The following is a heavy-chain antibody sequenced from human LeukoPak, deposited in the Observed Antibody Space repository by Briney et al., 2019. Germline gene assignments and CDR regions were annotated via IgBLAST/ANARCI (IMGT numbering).Heavy chain of an antibody. V-gene: IGHV3-30-3*01. D-gene: IGHD1-26*01. CDR1: GFTFSSYT. J-gene: IGHJ4*02. CDR2: ISYDGSNK. CDR3: ARESSGGANDY. Sequence: GRSLRLSCAASGFTFSSYTMHWVRQAPGKGLEWVAVISYDGSNKYYADSVKGRFTISRDNSKNTLYLQMNSLRAEDTAVYYCARESSGGANDYWGQGTLVTVSS.